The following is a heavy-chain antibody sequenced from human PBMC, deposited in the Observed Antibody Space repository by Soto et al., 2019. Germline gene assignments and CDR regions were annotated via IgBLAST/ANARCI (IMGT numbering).Heavy chain of an antibody. CDR3: AKDRTITMIVVPHAFDI. V-gene: IGHV3-23*01. CDR1: GFTSSSYA. D-gene: IGHD3-22*01. CDR2: IGGSGGST. J-gene: IGHJ3*02. Sequence: EVQLLESGGGLVQPGGSLRLSCAASGFTSSSYAMSWFRRAPGKGLDGVSGIGGSGGSTYYADSVKGRFTISRDNSKNTLYLQMNSLRAEDTAVYFCAKDRTITMIVVPHAFDIWGQGTMVTVSS.